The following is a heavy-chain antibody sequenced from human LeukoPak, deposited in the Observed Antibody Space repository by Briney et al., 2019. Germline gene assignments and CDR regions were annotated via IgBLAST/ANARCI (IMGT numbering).Heavy chain of an antibody. Sequence: SETLSLTCTVSGGSISSYYRSWLRQPAGKGREWIGRIYTRESTNYNPSLKSRVSMSVDTSKNQFSLKLSSVTAADTAVYYCARDEGMGRMAPPPLDYWGQGTLVTVSS. V-gene: IGHV4-4*07. CDR1: GGSISSYY. CDR3: ARDEGMGRMAPPPLDY. J-gene: IGHJ4*02. D-gene: IGHD2-8*01. CDR2: IYTREST.